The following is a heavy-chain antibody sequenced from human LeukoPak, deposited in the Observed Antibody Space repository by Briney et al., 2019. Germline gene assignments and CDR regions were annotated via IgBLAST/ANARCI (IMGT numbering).Heavy chain of an antibody. CDR2: IKQDGSET. Sequence: GGSLRLSCAASGFSLSTYWMSWVRQAPGKGLEWMANIKQDGSETYYVDSVRGRFSISKDNAKNSLYLQMNSLRAEDTAVYYCARARTGMNSFPHYFDYWGQGALVTVSS. CDR1: GFSLSTYW. CDR3: ARARTGMNSFPHYFDY. V-gene: IGHV3-7*01. D-gene: IGHD1-1*01. J-gene: IGHJ4*02.